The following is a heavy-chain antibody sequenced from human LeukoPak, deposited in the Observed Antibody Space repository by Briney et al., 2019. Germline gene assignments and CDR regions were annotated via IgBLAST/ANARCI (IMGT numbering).Heavy chain of an antibody. CDR2: ISAYNGNT. Sequence: ASVKVSCKASGYTFTSYGISWVRQAPGQGLEWMGWISAYNGNTNYAQKLQGRVTMTTDTSTSTAYMGLRSLRSDDTAVYYCARDGSKYYYDSSFTGWGQGTMVTVSS. CDR3: ARDGSKYYYDSSFTG. D-gene: IGHD3-22*01. V-gene: IGHV1-18*01. J-gene: IGHJ3*01. CDR1: GYTFTSYG.